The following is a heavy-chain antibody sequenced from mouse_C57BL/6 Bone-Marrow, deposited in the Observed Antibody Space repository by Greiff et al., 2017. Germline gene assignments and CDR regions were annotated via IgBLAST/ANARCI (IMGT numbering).Heavy chain of an antibody. CDR2: IYPRSGNT. J-gene: IGHJ1*03. CDR1: GYTFTSYG. Sequence: QVQLQQSGAELARPGASVKLSCKASGYTFTSYGISWVKQRTGQGLEWIGEIYPRSGNTYYNEKFKGKATLTADNSSSTAYMELRSLTSEDSAVYFCASSYGYWYFDVWGTGTTVTVSS. D-gene: IGHD1-1*01. CDR3: ASSYGYWYFDV. V-gene: IGHV1-81*01.